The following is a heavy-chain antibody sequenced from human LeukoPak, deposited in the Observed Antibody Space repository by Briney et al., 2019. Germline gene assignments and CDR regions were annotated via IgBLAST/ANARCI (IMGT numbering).Heavy chain of an antibody. Sequence: PGGSLRLSCAASGFTFKTYAMHWVRQAPGRGLEWVAVLSSDGDYKYYADSVKGRFTISRDNAKNSLYLQMNSLRAEDTAVYFCARAGNNWNYALDYWGQGTLVTVSS. V-gene: IGHV3-30*04. CDR2: LSSDGDYK. CDR3: ARAGNNWNYALDY. CDR1: GFTFKTYA. J-gene: IGHJ4*02. D-gene: IGHD1-7*01.